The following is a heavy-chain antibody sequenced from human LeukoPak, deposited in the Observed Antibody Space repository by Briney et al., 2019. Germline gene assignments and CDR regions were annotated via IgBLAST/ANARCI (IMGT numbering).Heavy chain of an antibody. J-gene: IGHJ4*02. CDR2: IFPSGGEI. CDR3: ARDPGYSYGEGSYYFDY. CDR1: GFTFSTFA. Sequence: PGGSLRLSCAASGFTFSTFAMIWVRQPPGKGLEWVSSIFPSGGEIHYADSVRGRFTISRDNAKNSLYLQMNSLRAEDTAVYYCARDPGYSYGEGSYYFDYWGQGTLVTVSS. V-gene: IGHV3-21*01. D-gene: IGHD5-18*01.